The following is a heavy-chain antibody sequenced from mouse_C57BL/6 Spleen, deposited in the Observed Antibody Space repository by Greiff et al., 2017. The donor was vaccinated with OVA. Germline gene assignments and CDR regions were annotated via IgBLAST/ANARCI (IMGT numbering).Heavy chain of an antibody. Sequence: EVMLVESEGGLVQPGSSMKLSCTASGFTFSDYYMAWVRQVPEKGLEWVANINYDGSSTYYLDSLKSRFIISRDNAKNILYLQMSSLKSEDTATYYCAREDCNTWYFDVWGTGTTVTVSS. CDR2: INYDGSST. CDR1: GFTFSDYY. D-gene: IGHD2-1*01. J-gene: IGHJ1*03. CDR3: AREDCNTWYFDV. V-gene: IGHV5-16*01.